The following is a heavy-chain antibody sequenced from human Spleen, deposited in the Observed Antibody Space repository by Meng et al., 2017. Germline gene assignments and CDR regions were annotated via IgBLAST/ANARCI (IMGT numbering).Heavy chain of an antibody. CDR1: GGTFSSYA. Sequence: SVKVSCKASGGTFSSYAISWVRQAPGQGLEWMGGIIAIFGTANYAQKFQGRVTITTDESTSTAYMELSSLRSEDTAVYYCARGLYSGYDYFDYWGQGTLVTVSS. CDR3: ARGLYSGYDYFDY. J-gene: IGHJ4*02. V-gene: IGHV1-69*05. CDR2: IIAIFGTA. D-gene: IGHD5-12*01.